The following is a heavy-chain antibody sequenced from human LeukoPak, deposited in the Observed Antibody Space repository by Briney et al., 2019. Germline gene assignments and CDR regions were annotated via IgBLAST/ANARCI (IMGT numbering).Heavy chain of an antibody. CDR1: GGSISSSSYY. J-gene: IGHJ4*02. CDR2: IYYSGST. CDR3: ARGVLPYCGGDCQEYYFDY. V-gene: IGHV4-39*07. Sequence: SETLSLTCTVSGGSISSSSYYWGWIRQPPGKGLEWIGSIYYSGSTYYNPSLKSRVTISVDTSKNQFSLKLSSVTAADTAVYYCARGVLPYCGGDCQEYYFDYWGQGTLVTVSS. D-gene: IGHD2-21*02.